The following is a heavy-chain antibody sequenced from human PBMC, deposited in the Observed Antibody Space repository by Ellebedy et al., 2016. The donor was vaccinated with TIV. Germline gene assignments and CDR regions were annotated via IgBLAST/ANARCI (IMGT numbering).Heavy chain of an antibody. D-gene: IGHD4-17*01. Sequence: AASVKVSCKASGYTFILYAIHWVRQAPGQSLEWMGWNNPNNGDIRYSQNFQDRVTITRDTSASTAYMEVSSLRSEDTAVYYCARSTTVTWAFDIWGQGTMVTVSS. CDR3: ARSTTVTWAFDI. V-gene: IGHV1-3*01. J-gene: IGHJ3*02. CDR1: GYTFILYA. CDR2: NNPNNGDI.